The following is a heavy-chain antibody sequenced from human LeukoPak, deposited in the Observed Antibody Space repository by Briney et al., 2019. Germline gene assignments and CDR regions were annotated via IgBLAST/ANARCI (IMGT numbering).Heavy chain of an antibody. D-gene: IGHD2-2*01. J-gene: IGHJ4*02. CDR2: ITASGGTT. V-gene: IGHV3-23*01. CDR1: GFTFSSYA. CDR3: ARRANSSNIRRFDY. Sequence: GGSLRLSCATSGFTFSSYAMSWVRQAPGKGLEWLSTITASGGTTYYADSVKGRFTISRDNSKNTVYLQMNSLRAEDTAVYYCARRANSSNIRRFDYWGQGTLVTVSS.